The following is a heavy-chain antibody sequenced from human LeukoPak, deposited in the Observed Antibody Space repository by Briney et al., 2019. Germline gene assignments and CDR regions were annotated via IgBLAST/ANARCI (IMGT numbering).Heavy chain of an antibody. J-gene: IGHJ4*02. V-gene: IGHV3-21*01. CDR3: ARVGKYYDVDY. CDR1: GFTFSSYS. Sequence: GGSLRLSCAASGFTFSSYSMNWVRQAPGKGLEWVSSISSSSYIYYSDSVKGRFTISRDNAKNSLYLQMNSLRVEDTAVYYCARVGKYYDVDYWGQGTLVTVSS. D-gene: IGHD3-3*01. CDR2: ISSSSYI.